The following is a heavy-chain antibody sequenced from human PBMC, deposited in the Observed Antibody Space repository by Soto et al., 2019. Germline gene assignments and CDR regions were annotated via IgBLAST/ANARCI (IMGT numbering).Heavy chain of an antibody. CDR2: IKQDGSEK. V-gene: IGHV3-7*01. D-gene: IGHD2-8*01. CDR3: ARGTEMVYAIQFLY. CDR1: GFTFSSYW. Sequence: GGSLRLSCAASGFTFSSYWMSWVRQAPGKGLEWVANIKQDGSEKYYVDSVKGRFTISRDNAKNSLYLQMNSLRAEDTAVYYCARGTEMVYAIQFLYWGQGTLVTVSS. J-gene: IGHJ4*02.